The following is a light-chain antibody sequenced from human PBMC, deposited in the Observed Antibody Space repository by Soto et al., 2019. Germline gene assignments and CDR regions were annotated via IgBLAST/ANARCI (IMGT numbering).Light chain of an antibody. CDR3: GTWESSRNWV. CDR2: DNL. J-gene: IGLJ3*02. V-gene: IGLV1-51*01. CDR1: SSNIENNY. Sequence: QSVLTQSPSVSAAPGQTVSLSCSGTSSNIENNYVSWYQVLPKTAPKLLIYDNLKRPSGIPDRFSGSKSGTSATLVITGLQTGDEADYYCGTWESSRNWVFGGGTQLTVL.